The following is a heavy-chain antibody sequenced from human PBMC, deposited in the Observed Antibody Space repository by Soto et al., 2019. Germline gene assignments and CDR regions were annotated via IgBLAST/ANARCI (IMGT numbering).Heavy chain of an antibody. Sequence: PSETLSLTCLVSGGSISSYYWSWVRQPPGKGLEWIGYIYYIGSTNYNPSHKSRVTISVDTSKNQSTLKLSSVTAADTAVYYCARDRGPDMLRGGNWFDPWGQGTLVTVSS. V-gene: IGHV4-59*01. CDR3: ARDRGPDMLRGGNWFDP. CDR1: GGSISSYY. D-gene: IGHD3-10*01. J-gene: IGHJ5*02. CDR2: IYYIGST.